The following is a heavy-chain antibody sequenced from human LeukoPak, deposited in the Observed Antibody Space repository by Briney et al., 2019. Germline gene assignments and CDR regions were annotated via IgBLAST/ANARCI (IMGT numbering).Heavy chain of an antibody. CDR1: GVSISSSSYF. Sequence: SETLSLTCTVSGVSISSSSYFWAWIRQSPGKGLEWIGTNYYNGDTYYNPSLKSRVTISLDTSKNHFSLRLSSVTAADTAVYYCARDADSIAAAGTFDYWGQGTLVTVSS. V-gene: IGHV4-39*07. J-gene: IGHJ4*02. CDR3: ARDADSIAAAGTFDY. D-gene: IGHD6-25*01. CDR2: NYYNGDT.